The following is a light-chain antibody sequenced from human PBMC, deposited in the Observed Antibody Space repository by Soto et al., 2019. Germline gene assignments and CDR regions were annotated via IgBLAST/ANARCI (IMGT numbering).Light chain of an antibody. CDR2: GAS. Sequence: EIVWTQSPGPLSLSEGERATLSCRASQSVSNNYLAWYQQKPGQAPRLRIYGASNRATGIPDRFSGSGSGTDFTLTISRLEPEDFAVYYCQQYGSSGTFGQGTKVDIK. V-gene: IGKV3-20*01. CDR1: QSVSNNY. J-gene: IGKJ1*01. CDR3: QQYGSSGT.